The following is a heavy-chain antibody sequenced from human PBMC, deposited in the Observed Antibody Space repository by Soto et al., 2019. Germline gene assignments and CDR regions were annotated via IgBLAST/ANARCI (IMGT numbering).Heavy chain of an antibody. J-gene: IGHJ6*02. V-gene: IGHV1-18*01. CDR2: ISAYNGNT. CDR1: GYTFSKDG. Sequence: QVQLVQSGAEVRRPGASVKVSCKASGYTFSKDGINWVRQAPGQGLEWMGWISAYNGNTEYAQNFQGRVTMTTDTSTSTAYMELRSLRSDGTAVYSCARGGPTSADYYYGMDVWGLGTTVTVSS. CDR3: ARGGPTSADYYYGMDV. D-gene: IGHD3-10*01.